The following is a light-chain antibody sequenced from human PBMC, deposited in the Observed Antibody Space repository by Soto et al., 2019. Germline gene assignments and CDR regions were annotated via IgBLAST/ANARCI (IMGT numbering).Light chain of an antibody. J-gene: IGLJ1*01. CDR3: CSYAGDYTFV. V-gene: IGLV2-11*01. Sequence: QSALTQPRSVSGSPGQSVTISCTGTSSDVGGYNYVTWYQQYPGKAPKVMIYDVKTRPSGVPDRFSGSKSGNTASLTISGLQAEAEADYYCCSYAGDYTFVFGTGTKLTVL. CDR1: SSDVGGYNY. CDR2: DVK.